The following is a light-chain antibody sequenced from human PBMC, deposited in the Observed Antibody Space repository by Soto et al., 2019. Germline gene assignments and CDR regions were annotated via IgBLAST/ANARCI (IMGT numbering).Light chain of an antibody. Sequence: QSVLTQPRSVSGSPGQSVTVSCTGTSSDIGGYNYVSWYQQHPGKAPKLMIYDVTKRPAGVPDRFSGSKSDNTASLTISGLQAEDEGDYYCCSYAGTYTFVLFGGGTKLTVL. V-gene: IGLV2-11*01. CDR1: SSDIGGYNY. CDR2: DVT. CDR3: CSYAGTYTFVL. J-gene: IGLJ2*01.